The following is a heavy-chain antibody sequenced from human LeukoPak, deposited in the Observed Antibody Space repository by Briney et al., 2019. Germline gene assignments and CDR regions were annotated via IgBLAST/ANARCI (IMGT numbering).Heavy chain of an antibody. Sequence: PSETLSLTCIVSGYSISSGYYWGWIRQPPGKGLEWIGSIYQSGPAYYNPSLKSRVTISVDTSKNQFSLKLSSVTAADTAVYYCASLSYSSSSWGYNWNDAPYYYYYYMDVWGKGTTVTVSS. CDR1: GYSISSGYY. D-gene: IGHD1-20*01. J-gene: IGHJ6*03. CDR3: ASLSYSSSSWGYNWNDAPYYYYYYMDV. CDR2: IYQSGPA. V-gene: IGHV4-38-2*02.